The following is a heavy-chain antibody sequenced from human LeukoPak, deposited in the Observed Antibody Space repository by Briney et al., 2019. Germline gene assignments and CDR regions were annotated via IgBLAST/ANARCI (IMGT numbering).Heavy chain of an antibody. CDR2: ISSSSSTI. D-gene: IGHD1-26*01. CDR3: ARARYSGSSLALDAFDI. J-gene: IGHJ3*02. V-gene: IGHV3-48*01. CDR1: GFTFSSYA. Sequence: GGSLRLSCAASGFTFSSYAMSWVRQAPGKGLEWVSYISSSSSTIYYADSVKGRFTISRDNAKNSLYLQMNSLRAADTAVYYCARARYSGSSLALDAFDIWGQGTMVTVSS.